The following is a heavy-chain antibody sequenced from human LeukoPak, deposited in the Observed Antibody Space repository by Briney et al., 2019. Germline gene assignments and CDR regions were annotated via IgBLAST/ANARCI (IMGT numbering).Heavy chain of an antibody. J-gene: IGHJ5*02. V-gene: IGHV1-8*02. CDR3: ARGKYYDILTGYYKGDNWFDP. CDR2: MNPNSGNT. Sequence: ASVKVSCKASGGTFSSYAINWVRQATGQGLEWMGWMNPNSGNTGYAQKFQGRVTMTRNTSISTAYMELSSLRSEDTAVYYCARGKYYDILTGYYKGDNWFDPWGQGTLVTVSS. CDR1: GGTFSSYA. D-gene: IGHD3-9*01.